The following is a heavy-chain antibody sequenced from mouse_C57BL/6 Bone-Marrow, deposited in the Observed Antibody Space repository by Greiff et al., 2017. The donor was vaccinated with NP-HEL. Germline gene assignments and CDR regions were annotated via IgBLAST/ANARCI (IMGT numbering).Heavy chain of an antibody. J-gene: IGHJ4*01. CDR1: GFTFSDYG. CDR2: ISNLAYSI. Sequence: EVKVVESGGGLVQPGGSLKLSCAASGFTFSDYGMAWVRQAPRKGPEWVAFISNLAYSIYYADTVTGRFTISRENAKNTLYLKMSSLRSEDTAMYYCARRPWDAMDYWGQGTSVTVSS. D-gene: IGHD4-1*01. V-gene: IGHV5-15*01. CDR3: ARRPWDAMDY.